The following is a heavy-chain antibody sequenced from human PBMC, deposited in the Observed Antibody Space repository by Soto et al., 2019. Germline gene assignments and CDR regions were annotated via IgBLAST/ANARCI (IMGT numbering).Heavy chain of an antibody. Sequence: GGSLRLSCAASGFTFSSYAMSWVRQAPGKGLEWVSAISGSGGSTYYADSVKGRFTISRDNSKNTLYLQMNSLRAEDTAVYYCAPYYYDSSGPRPRRFDYWGQGTLVTVSS. J-gene: IGHJ4*02. CDR3: APYYYDSSGPRPRRFDY. D-gene: IGHD3-22*01. V-gene: IGHV3-23*01. CDR2: ISGSGGST. CDR1: GFTFSSYA.